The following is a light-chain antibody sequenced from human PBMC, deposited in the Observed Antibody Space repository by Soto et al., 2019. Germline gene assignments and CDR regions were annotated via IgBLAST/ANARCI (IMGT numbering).Light chain of an antibody. J-gene: IGKJ1*01. CDR3: QQRSNWPRT. CDR1: QNISSY. Sequence: EVVLTQSPATLSLSPGNRATLSCMASQNISSYLIWYQQKPGQSPRVLIYDVSNRATGITTRFSGSGSETDFTLTISSLEPEDFAVYYCQQRSNWPRTFGQGTKVDIK. V-gene: IGKV3-11*01. CDR2: DVS.